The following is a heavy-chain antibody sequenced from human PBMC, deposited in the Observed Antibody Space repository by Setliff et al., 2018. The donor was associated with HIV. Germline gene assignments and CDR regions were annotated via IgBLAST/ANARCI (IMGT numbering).Heavy chain of an antibody. J-gene: IGHJ4*02. V-gene: IGHV3-23*01. D-gene: IGHD2-2*01. CDR1: GFTFSSYA. Sequence: GGSLRLSCAASGFTFSSYAMSWVRQAPGKGLEWVSAISGSGGSTYYADSVKGRFTISRDNSKNTLYLQMNSLRAEDTAVYYCAKDSEWDCSSTSCYAPIDYWGQGTLVT. CDR2: ISGSGGST. CDR3: AKDSEWDCSSTSCYAPIDY.